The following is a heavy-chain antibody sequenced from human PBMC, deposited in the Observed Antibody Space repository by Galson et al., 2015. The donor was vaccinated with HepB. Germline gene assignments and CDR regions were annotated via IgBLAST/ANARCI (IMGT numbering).Heavy chain of an antibody. J-gene: IGHJ4*02. CDR3: ASTRYSSGCSD. V-gene: IGHV3-30-3*01. Sequence: SLRLSCAASGFTFSSYAMHWVRQAPGKGLEWVAVISYDGSNKYYADSVKGRFTISRDNSKNTLYLQMNSLRAEDTAVYYCASTRYSSGCSDWGQGTLVTVSS. CDR1: GFTFSSYA. CDR2: ISYDGSNK. D-gene: IGHD6-19*01.